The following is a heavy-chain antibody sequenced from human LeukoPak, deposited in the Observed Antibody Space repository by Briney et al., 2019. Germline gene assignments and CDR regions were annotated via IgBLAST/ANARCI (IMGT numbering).Heavy chain of an antibody. V-gene: IGHV3-33*01. CDR3: ARDGHDYGDYGSGIFDY. D-gene: IGHD4-17*01. CDR1: GFTFSSYG. J-gene: IGHJ4*02. CDR2: IWYDGSNK. Sequence: GGSLRLSCAASGFTFSSYGMHWVRQAPGKGLEWVAVIWYDGSNKYYADSVKGRFTISRDNSKNTLYLQMNSLRAEDTAVYYCARDGHDYGDYGSGIFDYWGQGTLVTVSS.